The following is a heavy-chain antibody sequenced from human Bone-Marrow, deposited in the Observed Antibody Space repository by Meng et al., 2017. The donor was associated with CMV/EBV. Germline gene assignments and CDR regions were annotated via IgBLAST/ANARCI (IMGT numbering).Heavy chain of an antibody. Sequence: ASVKVSCKASGDTFTSYAISWVRQAPGQGLEWMGGISAYNGNTNYAQKLQGRVTMTTDTSTSTAYMELRSLRSDDTAVYYCAREAEYSSSPAGDWGQGTLVTVSS. CDR3: AREAEYSSSPAGD. J-gene: IGHJ4*02. D-gene: IGHD6-13*01. CDR1: GDTFTSYA. CDR2: ISAYNGNT. V-gene: IGHV1-18*01.